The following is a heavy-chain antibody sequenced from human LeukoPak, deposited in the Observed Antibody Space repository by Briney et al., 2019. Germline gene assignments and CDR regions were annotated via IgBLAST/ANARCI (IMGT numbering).Heavy chain of an antibody. J-gene: IGHJ5*02. D-gene: IGHD3-10*01. CDR3: ARVRYYGSGSYRGWFDP. CDR1: GGSFSGYY. V-gene: IGHV4-34*01. CDR2: INHSGST. Sequence: IPSETLSLTCAVYGGSFSGYYWSWIRQPPGKGLEWIGEINHSGSTNYNPSLKSRVTISVDTSKNQFSLKLSSVTAADTAVYYCARVRYYGSGSYRGWFDPWGQGTLVTVSS.